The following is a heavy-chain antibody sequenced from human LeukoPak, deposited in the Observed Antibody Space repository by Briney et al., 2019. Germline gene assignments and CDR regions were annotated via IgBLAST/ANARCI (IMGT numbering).Heavy chain of an antibody. CDR2: IKQDGSEK. CDR3: ARGEATFDY. CDR1: GFTFSGYW. Sequence: GGSLRLSCAAFGFTFSGYWMSWVRQAPGKGLEWVANIKQDGSEKYYVDSVKGRFTISRDNAKNSLYLQMNSLRAEDTAVYYCARGEATFDYWGQGTLVTVSS. J-gene: IGHJ4*02. V-gene: IGHV3-7*01.